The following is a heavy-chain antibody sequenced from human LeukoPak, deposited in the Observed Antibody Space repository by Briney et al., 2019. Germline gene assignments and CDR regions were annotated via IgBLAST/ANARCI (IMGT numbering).Heavy chain of an antibody. Sequence: SGPPLVKPTQPLTLTCTFSGFLLSTSGVGVGWIRQPPGKALERLALLYWNDDKRYSPSLKSRLTITKDTTKNQVVLTMTNIDPVDTATYYCAHSRGIVVVQAASFDYWGQGTLVTVSS. CDR3: AHSRGIVVVQAASFDY. CDR2: LYWNDDK. V-gene: IGHV2-5*01. CDR1: GFLLSTSGVG. J-gene: IGHJ4*02. D-gene: IGHD2-2*01.